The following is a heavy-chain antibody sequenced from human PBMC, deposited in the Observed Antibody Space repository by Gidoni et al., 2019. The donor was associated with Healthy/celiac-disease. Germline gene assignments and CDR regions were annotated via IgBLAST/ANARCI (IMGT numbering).Heavy chain of an antibody. CDR1: GGSFSGYY. D-gene: IGHD3-16*01. J-gene: IGHJ4*02. CDR2: INHSGIT. V-gene: IGHV4-34*01. Sequence: QVQLQQWGAGLLRPSETLSLTCAVYGGSFSGYYWSWIRQPPGTGLEWIGEINHSGITNYNPSLKSRVTISVDTSKDQFSLRLSSVTAADTAVYYCVLGGSDGFDYWDQGILVTVSS. CDR3: VLGGSDGFDY.